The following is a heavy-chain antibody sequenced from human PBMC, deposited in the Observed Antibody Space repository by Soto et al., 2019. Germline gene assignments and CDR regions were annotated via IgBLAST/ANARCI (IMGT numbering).Heavy chain of an antibody. J-gene: IGHJ6*02. CDR2: IYYSGST. Sequence: SETLSLTCTVSGGSISSSSHYWGWLRQPPGKGLEWIGSIYYSGSTYYNPSLKSRVTISVDTSKNQFSLKLSSVTAADTAVYYCARPGVGYSSSHYYGMDVWGQGTTVTVSS. CDR3: ARPGVGYSSSHYYGMDV. CDR1: GGSISSSSHY. V-gene: IGHV4-39*01. D-gene: IGHD6-13*01.